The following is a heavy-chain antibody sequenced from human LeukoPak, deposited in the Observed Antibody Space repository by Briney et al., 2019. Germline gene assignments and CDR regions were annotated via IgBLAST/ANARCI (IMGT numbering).Heavy chain of an antibody. CDR2: IKQDGSQK. Sequence: GGSLRLSCAASGFTFSDYWMTWFRQAPGEGLVWVASIKQDGSQKYYVDSLRGRFTISRDNAESSLYLQVTGLTAEDTAFYYCGMRKSDSSGYYWIDSWGQGTLVTVSS. D-gene: IGHD3-22*01. J-gene: IGHJ5*01. V-gene: IGHV3-7*01. CDR1: GFTFSDYW. CDR3: GMRKSDSSGYYWIDS.